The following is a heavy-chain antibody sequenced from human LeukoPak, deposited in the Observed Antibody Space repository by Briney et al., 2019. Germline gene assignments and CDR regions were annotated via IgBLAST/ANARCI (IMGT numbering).Heavy chain of an antibody. D-gene: IGHD2-15*01. Sequence: GGSLRLSCAASGFTFSSYSMNWVRQAPGKGLEWVSSISSSSSYIYYADSVKGRFTISRDNAKNSLYLQMNSLRAEDTALYYCARYCSGGSCYTESFDYWGQGTLVTVSS. V-gene: IGHV3-21*04. CDR3: ARYCSGGSCYTESFDY. CDR1: GFTFSSYS. CDR2: ISSSSSYI. J-gene: IGHJ4*02.